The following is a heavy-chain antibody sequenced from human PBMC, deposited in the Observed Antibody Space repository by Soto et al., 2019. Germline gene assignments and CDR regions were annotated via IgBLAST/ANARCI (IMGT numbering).Heavy chain of an antibody. CDR2: IYSGGST. V-gene: IGHV3-66*01. D-gene: IGHD3-22*01. J-gene: IGHJ4*02. CDR1: GFTVSSNY. CDR3: TTDRAKEYYYDSSGLIFDY. Sequence: GGFLRLSCASSGFTVSSNYMRWVRQAPGKGLEWVSVIYSGGSTYYADSVKGRFTISRDNFENTLYLQMNSLRAEDTAVYHCTTDRAKEYYYDSSGLIFDYWGQGTLVTVSS.